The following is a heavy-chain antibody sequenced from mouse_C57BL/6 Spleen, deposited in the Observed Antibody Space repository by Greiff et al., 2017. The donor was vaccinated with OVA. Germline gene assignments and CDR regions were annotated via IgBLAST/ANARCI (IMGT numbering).Heavy chain of an antibody. CDR2: IHPNSGST. V-gene: IGHV1-64*01. CDR3: ASLDQGFDY. CDR1: GYTFTSYW. Sequence: QVQLQQPGAELVKPGASVKLSCKASGYTFTSYWMHWVKQRPGQGLEWIGMIHPNSGSTNYNEKFTSKATLTVDKSSSTAYMQLSSLTSEDSAVYYCASLDQGFDYWGQGTTLTVSS. J-gene: IGHJ2*01. D-gene: IGHD2-10*02.